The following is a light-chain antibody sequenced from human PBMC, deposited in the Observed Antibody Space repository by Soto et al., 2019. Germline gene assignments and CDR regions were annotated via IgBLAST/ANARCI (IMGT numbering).Light chain of an antibody. J-gene: IGKJ1*01. V-gene: IGKV1-6*01. Sequence: MTQSPSSLSASVRDRVTIPCRASQGIRSDLGWFQQKPGKAPRLLISAASILQSGVPSRFSGSGSGTDFTLTISSLQPEDVASYYCLQDYTYPWTFGQGTKVDIK. CDR1: QGIRSD. CDR2: AAS. CDR3: LQDYTYPWT.